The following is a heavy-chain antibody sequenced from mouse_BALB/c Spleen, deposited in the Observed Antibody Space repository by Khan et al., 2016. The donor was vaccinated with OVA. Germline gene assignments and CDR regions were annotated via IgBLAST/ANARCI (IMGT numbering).Heavy chain of an antibody. CDR3: ASGGYWYFDV. CDR1: GYTFTNYG. Sequence: QIQLVQSGPELKKPGETVKISCKASGYTFTNYGMNWVKQAPGKGLKWMGWINTYTGEPTYAADFKGRFAFSLKTSASAAYLKINNLKNEDTATYFCASGGYWYFDVWGAGTTVTVSS. J-gene: IGHJ1*01. D-gene: IGHD1-1*02. CDR2: INTYTGEP. V-gene: IGHV9-3-1*01.